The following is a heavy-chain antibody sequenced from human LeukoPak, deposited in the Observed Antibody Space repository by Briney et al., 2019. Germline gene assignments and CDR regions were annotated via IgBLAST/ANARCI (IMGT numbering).Heavy chain of an antibody. CDR3: ACLTTADAFDI. CDR1: GGSIGSYY. Sequence: SGTLSLNCTVSGGSIGSYYWSWIRQPPVQGLEWIGYIYDSGSTNYNPSLKSRVTISVDTSKNQFSLKLSSVTAADTAVYYCACLTTADAFDIWGQGTMVTVSS. D-gene: IGHD3-22*01. V-gene: IGHV4-59*01. CDR2: IYDSGST. J-gene: IGHJ3*02.